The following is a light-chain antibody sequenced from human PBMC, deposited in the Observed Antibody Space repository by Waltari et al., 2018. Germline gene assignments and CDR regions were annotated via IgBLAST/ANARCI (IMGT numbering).Light chain of an antibody. CDR2: DAS. Sequence: EIVLTQSPGTLSLSPGQRATLSCRASQSVGKYLAWYQQKPGQAPRILIYDASTRATGIPDRFSGSGSGTDFSLTISRLEPEDFAVYYCQKYVNLPATFGQGTKVEIK. CDR1: QSVGKY. V-gene: IGKV3-20*01. CDR3: QKYVNLPAT. J-gene: IGKJ1*01.